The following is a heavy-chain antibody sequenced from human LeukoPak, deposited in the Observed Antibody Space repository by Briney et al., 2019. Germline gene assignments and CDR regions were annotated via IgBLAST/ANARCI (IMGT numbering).Heavy chain of an antibody. V-gene: IGHV3-23*01. D-gene: IGHD6-19*01. CDR3: AKGDSSDWSYHFDY. J-gene: IGHJ4*02. CDR2: ISGGGATT. CDR1: GFTFSSYA. Sequence: PGGSLRLSCAASGFTFSSYAMSWVRQAPGTGLQWVSTISGGGATTYYGDSLKGRFTISRDNSRNTLYLQMNSLRAEDTAVYYCAKGDSSDWSYHFDYWGQGALVSVSP.